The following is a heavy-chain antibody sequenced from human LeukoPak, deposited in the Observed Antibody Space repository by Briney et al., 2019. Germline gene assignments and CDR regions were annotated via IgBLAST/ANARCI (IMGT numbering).Heavy chain of an antibody. CDR1: GFTFSSYA. V-gene: IGHV3-23*01. D-gene: IGHD1-1*01. Sequence: GASLRLSCAASGFTFSSYAMSWVRQAPGKGLEWVSAISGSGGSTYYADSVKGRFTISRDNSKNTLYLQMNSLRAEDTAVYYCALDPLPPTLGFPRSSHDPWGQGTLVTVSS. CDR2: ISGSGGST. J-gene: IGHJ5*02. CDR3: ALDPLPPTLGFPRSSHDP.